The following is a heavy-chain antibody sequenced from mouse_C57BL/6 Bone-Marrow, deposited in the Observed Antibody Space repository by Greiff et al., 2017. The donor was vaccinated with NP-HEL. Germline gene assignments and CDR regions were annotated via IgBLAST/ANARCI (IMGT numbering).Heavy chain of an antibody. CDR1: GYTFTSYG. CDR3: ARGAYYDAWFAY. CDR2: IYPRSGNT. D-gene: IGHD2-4*01. V-gene: IGHV1-81*01. J-gene: IGHJ3*01. Sequence: VQLQQSGAELARPGASVKLSCKASGYTFTSYGISWVKQRTGQGLEWIGEIYPRSGNTYYNEKFKGKATLTADKSSSTAYMELRSLTSEDSAVYFCARGAYYDAWFAYWGQGTLVTVSA.